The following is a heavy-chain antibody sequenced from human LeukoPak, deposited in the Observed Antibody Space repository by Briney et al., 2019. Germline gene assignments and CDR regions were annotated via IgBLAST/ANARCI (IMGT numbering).Heavy chain of an antibody. D-gene: IGHD2-2*01. CDR2: IYYTGST. CDR3: ARDLRVSTSWHLDS. CDR1: GDSISSGGYF. Sequence: SQTLSLTCSVSGDSISSGGYFWTWIRQHPGKGLEWIGYIYYTGSTYYNPSLQSRVTISVDTSKRQFTLKLSSVTAADTAVYYCARDLRVSTSWHLDSWGQGTLVTVSS. V-gene: IGHV4-31*03. J-gene: IGHJ4*02.